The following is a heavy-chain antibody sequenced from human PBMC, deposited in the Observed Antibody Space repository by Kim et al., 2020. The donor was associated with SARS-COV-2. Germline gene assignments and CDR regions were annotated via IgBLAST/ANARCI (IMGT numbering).Heavy chain of an antibody. CDR3: ARRVDRLRNPYYYYGMDV. V-gene: IGHV1-18*01. D-gene: IGHD1-1*01. CDR1: GYTFTSYG. J-gene: IGHJ6*02. CDR2: ISAYNGNT. Sequence: ASVKVSCKASGYTFTSYGISWVRQAPGQGLEWMGWISAYNGNTNYAQKLQGRVTMTTDTSTSTAYMELRSLRSDDTAVYYCARRVDRLRNPYYYYGMDVWGQGTTVTVSS.